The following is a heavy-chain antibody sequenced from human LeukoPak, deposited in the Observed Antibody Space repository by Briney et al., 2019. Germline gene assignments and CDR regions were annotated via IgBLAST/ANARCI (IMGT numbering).Heavy chain of an antibody. V-gene: IGHV5-51*01. CDR3: ARLAYCGGDCYAHFDY. CDR1: GYSLTSYW. D-gene: IGHD2-21*02. Sequence: GESLKISCKGSGYSLTSYWIGWVRQMPGKDLEWMGIIYPGDSDTRYSPSFQGQVTISADKSISTAYLQWSSLKASDTAMYYCARLAYCGGDCYAHFDYWGQGTLVTVSS. CDR2: IYPGDSDT. J-gene: IGHJ4*02.